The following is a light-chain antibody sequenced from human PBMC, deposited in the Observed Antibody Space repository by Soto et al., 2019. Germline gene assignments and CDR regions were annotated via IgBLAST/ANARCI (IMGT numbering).Light chain of an antibody. CDR3: RSYSISTVYL. V-gene: IGLV2-14*01. CDR1: SRDVGGYDY. Sequence: QSVLTQPASVSGSPGQAITISCTGTSRDVGGYDYVSWYQLHPGKARKLMIFEVSNRPSGVSYRISGSKSGNTASLTISGRQAEDEADYFCRSYSISTVYLYGTGTKVTVL. CDR2: EVS. J-gene: IGLJ1*01.